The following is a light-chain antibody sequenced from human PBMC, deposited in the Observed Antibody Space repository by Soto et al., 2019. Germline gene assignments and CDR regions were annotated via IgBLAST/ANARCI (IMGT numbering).Light chain of an antibody. Sequence: QSVLTQPPSASGTPGQGVTISCSGSTSNIGSNTVNWCQQLPGTAPKLLIYSNNQRPSGVPDRISGSKSGTSASLAISGLQAEDEADYYCATWDDSLNGWVFGGGTKLTVL. V-gene: IGLV1-44*01. CDR3: ATWDDSLNGWV. J-gene: IGLJ3*02. CDR1: TSNIGSNT. CDR2: SNN.